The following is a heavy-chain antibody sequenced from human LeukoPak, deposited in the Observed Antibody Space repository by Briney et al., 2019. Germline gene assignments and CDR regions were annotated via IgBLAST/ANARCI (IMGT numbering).Heavy chain of an antibody. V-gene: IGHV1-69*05. CDR2: IIPIFGTA. CDR1: GGTFSSYA. CDR3: ARVPRMSYYYYYYMDV. J-gene: IGHJ6*03. Sequence: GASVKVSCKASGGTFSSYAISWVRQAPGQGLEWMGGIIPIFGTANYAQKFQGRVTITTDESTSTAYMELSSLRSEDTAVYYCARVPRMSYYYYYYMDVWGKGTTVTVSS.